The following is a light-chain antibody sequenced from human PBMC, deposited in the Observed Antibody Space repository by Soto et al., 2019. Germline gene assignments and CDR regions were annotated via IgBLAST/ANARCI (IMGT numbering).Light chain of an antibody. J-gene: IGKJ5*01. CDR2: YIS. Sequence: EIVMTQSPSTLPVSPGETASLSCRASQSAADFFTGYQQTPGQAPRLLIYYISTRATGIPARFSGSVSGTEITPTINSLQSADSAVYYCQQHNQWPITFGQGTRLEIK. CDR3: QQHNQWPIT. CDR1: QSAADF. V-gene: IGKV3D-15*01.